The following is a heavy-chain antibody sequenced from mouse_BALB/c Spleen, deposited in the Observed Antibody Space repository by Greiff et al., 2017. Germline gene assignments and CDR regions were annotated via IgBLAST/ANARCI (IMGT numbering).Heavy chain of an antibody. D-gene: IGHD2-4*01. CDR1: GYTFTSYW. Sequence: QVQLKESGAELARPGASVKLSCKASGYTFTSYWMQWVKQRPGQGLEWIGAIYPGDGDTRYTQKFKGKATLTADKSSSTAYMQLSSLASEDSAVYYCAREIYYDYGRNAMDYWGQGTSVTVSS. J-gene: IGHJ4*01. V-gene: IGHV1-87*01. CDR3: AREIYYDYGRNAMDY. CDR2: IYPGDGDT.